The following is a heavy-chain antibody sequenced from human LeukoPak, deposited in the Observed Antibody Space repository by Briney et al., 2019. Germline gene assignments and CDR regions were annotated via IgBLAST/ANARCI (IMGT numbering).Heavy chain of an antibody. CDR1: GFTFSSYT. CDR3: ARDTYDILTGYYKWAFDI. J-gene: IGHJ3*02. Sequence: GGSLRLSCAASGFTFSSYTMNWVRQAPGKGLEWVSSISSSSYIYYADSVKGRFTISGDNAKNSLYLQMNSLRAEDTAVYYCARDTYDILTGYYKWAFDIWGQGTMVTVSS. D-gene: IGHD3-9*01. V-gene: IGHV3-21*06. CDR2: ISSSSYI.